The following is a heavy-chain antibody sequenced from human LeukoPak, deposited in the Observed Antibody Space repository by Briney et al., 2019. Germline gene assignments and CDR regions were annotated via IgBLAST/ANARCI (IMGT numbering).Heavy chain of an antibody. V-gene: IGHV3-23*01. CDR1: GFTFSSYT. J-gene: IGHJ4*02. D-gene: IGHD5-12*01. CDR2: ISDNAHGADT. CDR3: ATWLRNHFDY. Sequence: GGSLRLSCAASGFTFSSYTMNWVRQAPGKGLEWVSTISDNAHGADTHYADSVKGRFTISRDDSQNTLYLQMNSLRAEDTAVYFCATWLRNHFDYWGQGTQVTVSS.